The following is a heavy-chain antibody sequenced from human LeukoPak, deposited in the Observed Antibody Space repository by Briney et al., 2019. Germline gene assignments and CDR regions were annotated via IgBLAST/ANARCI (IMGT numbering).Heavy chain of an antibody. J-gene: IGHJ4*02. D-gene: IGHD2-21*02. V-gene: IGHV3-30*18. CDR2: ISYDGSTK. Sequence: GGSLRLSCAASGFTFSTYGMHWVRQAPGKGLEWVAVISYDGSTKYYADSVKGRFTIPRDNSKNTLFLQMNSLRADDTAVYYCAKARHCGGDCYSLMDYWGQGILVTVSS. CDR1: GFTFSTYG. CDR3: AKARHCGGDCYSLMDY.